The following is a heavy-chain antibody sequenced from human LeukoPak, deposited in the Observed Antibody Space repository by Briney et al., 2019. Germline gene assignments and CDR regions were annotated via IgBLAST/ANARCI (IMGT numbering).Heavy chain of an antibody. CDR1: GGTFSSYT. CDR2: INPSGGST. J-gene: IGHJ4*02. CDR3: AREFSGPDY. V-gene: IGHV1-46*01. D-gene: IGHD2-15*01. Sequence: ASVKVSCKASGGTFSSYTISWVRQAPGQGLEWMGIINPSGGSTSYAQKFQGRVTMTRDTSTSTVYMELSSLRSEDTAVYYCAREFSGPDYWGQGTLVTVSS.